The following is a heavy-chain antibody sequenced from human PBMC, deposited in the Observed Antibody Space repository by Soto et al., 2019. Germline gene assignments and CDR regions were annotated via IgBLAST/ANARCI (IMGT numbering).Heavy chain of an antibody. CDR2: INSDGSVS. J-gene: IGHJ6*03. D-gene: IGHD2-15*01. Sequence: EVQLVESGGGLVQPGGSLRLSCAASGFTFSNYWMYWVRQAPGKGLVWVSRINSDGSVSSYADSVKGRLTISRDNVKNTLYLQMNSLRAEDTAVYYCARGDCVGGPCYSLAGSFYYYMDFWGKGTTVNVFS. CDR1: GFTFSNYW. CDR3: ARGDCVGGPCYSLAGSFYYYMDF. V-gene: IGHV3-74*01.